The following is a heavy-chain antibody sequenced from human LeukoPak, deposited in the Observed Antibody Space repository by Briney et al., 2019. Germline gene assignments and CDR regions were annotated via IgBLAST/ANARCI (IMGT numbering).Heavy chain of an antibody. CDR3: ARATGVAFMVDY. J-gene: IGHJ4*02. CDR1: GFTFSSYG. D-gene: IGHD2-15*01. Sequence: GGSLRLSCAASGFTFSSYGMHWVRQAPGKGLEWVAVIWYDGSNKYYADSVKGRFTISRDNSKNTLYLQMNSLRAEDTAVYYCARATGVAFMVDYWGQGTLVTVSS. V-gene: IGHV3-33*01. CDR2: IWYDGSNK.